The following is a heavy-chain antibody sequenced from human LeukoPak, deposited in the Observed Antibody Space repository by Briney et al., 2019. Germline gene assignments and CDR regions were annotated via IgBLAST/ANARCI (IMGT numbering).Heavy chain of an antibody. V-gene: IGHV4-61*02. CDR2: IYTSGST. CDR1: GGSISSGSYY. J-gene: IGHJ4*02. CDR3: ASYYYDSSGYYYY. D-gene: IGHD3-22*01. Sequence: SQTLSLTCTVSGGSISSGSYYRSWIRQPAGKGLECIGRIYTSGSTNYNPSLKSRVTISVDTSKNQFSLKLSSVTAADTAVYYCASYYYDSSGYYYYWGQGTLVTVSS.